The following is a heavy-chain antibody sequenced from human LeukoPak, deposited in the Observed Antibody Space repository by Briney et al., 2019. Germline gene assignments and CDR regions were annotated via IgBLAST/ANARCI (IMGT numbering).Heavy chain of an antibody. D-gene: IGHD5-24*01. V-gene: IGHV3-30*18. J-gene: IGHJ4*02. CDR1: GFTISSYG. Sequence: GGSLRLSCAASGFTISSYGMHWVHQAPGRALEWVAVISYDGSNKYYADSVKGRFTISRDNSKNTLYLQMNSLRAEDTAVYYCAKDGIRKRWLQYPGYWGQGTLVTVSS. CDR3: AKDGIRKRWLQYPGY. CDR2: ISYDGSNK.